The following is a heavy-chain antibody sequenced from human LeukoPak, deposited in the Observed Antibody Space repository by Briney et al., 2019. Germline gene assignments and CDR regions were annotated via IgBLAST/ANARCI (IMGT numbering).Heavy chain of an antibody. CDR1: GFAFSSYS. Sequence: GGSLRLSCAASGFAFSSYSINWVRQAPGKGLEWVSYFASDRTTIYYADSVKGRFTMSRDNAKNSLYLRMDSLRAEDTAVYYCARGHNWRFDFWGQGTLDSVSS. V-gene: IGHV3-48*01. D-gene: IGHD1-20*01. CDR2: FASDRTTI. CDR3: ARGHNWRFDF. J-gene: IGHJ4*02.